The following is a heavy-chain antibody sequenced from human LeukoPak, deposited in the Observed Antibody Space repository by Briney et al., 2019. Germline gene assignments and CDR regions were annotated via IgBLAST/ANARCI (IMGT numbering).Heavy chain of an antibody. CDR3: ARHSNWNGGVDWFDP. V-gene: IGHV4-59*08. Sequence: PSETLSLTCTVSGDSISSYYWSWIRQPPGKGLEWIGYIYYSGSTNYNPSLKSRVTISIDTSKNQLSLKLNSVTAADTAVYYCARHSNWNGGVDWFDPWGQGTQVTVSS. CDR1: GDSISSYY. J-gene: IGHJ5*02. D-gene: IGHD1-20*01. CDR2: IYYSGST.